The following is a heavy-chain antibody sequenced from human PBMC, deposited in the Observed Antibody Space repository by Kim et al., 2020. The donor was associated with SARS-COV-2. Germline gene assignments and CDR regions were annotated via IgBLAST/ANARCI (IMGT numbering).Heavy chain of an antibody. CDR1: GFTFSTYW. D-gene: IGHD2-8*02. CDR2: INGDGSST. CDR3: ARDLRSCTDNYCAQDL. J-gene: IGHJ2*01. V-gene: IGHV3-74*01. Sequence: GGSLRLSCAASGFTFSTYWMHWVRQVPGKGLVWVSRINGDGSSTSYADSVKGRFTISRDNAKNTLYLQMNSLRAEDTAVYYCARDLRSCTDNYCAQDLWGRGTLVTV.